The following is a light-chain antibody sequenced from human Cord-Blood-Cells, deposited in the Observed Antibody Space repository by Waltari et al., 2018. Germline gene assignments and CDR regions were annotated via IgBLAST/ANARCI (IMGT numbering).Light chain of an antibody. J-gene: IGLJ3*02. V-gene: IGLV1-47*01. CDR2: RNN. CDR3: AAWDDSLSGRV. Sequence: QSVLTQPPSASGTPGQRVTISCSGSSSHIGSNYVYWYQQLPGTAPKLLLSRNNQRPSGVPDRVSGSKSGTSASLAISGLRSEDEADYYCAAWDDSLSGRVFGGGTKLTVL. CDR1: SSHIGSNY.